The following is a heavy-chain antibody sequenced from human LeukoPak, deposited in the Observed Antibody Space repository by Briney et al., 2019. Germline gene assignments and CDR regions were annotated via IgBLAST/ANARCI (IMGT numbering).Heavy chain of an antibody. V-gene: IGHV1-2*06. D-gene: IGHD1-1*01. CDR1: GYTFIGYN. CDR3: ARGDNCGHDY. J-gene: IGHJ4*02. Sequence: ASVKVSCKASGYTFIGYNLHWVRQAPGQGLEWMGRIFSHSGGTNYAQKFQGRVTMTRDTSASTAYMELSRLTSDDTAVYYCARGDNCGHDYWGQGTLVTVSS. CDR2: IFSHSGGT.